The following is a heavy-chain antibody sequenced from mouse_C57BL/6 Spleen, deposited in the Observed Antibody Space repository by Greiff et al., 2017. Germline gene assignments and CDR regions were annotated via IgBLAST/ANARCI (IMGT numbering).Heavy chain of an antibody. D-gene: IGHD1-1*01. J-gene: IGHJ2*01. CDR3: TTYYGSSYADYFDY. V-gene: IGHV14-1*01. CDR1: GFNIKDYY. Sequence: EVQLQESGAELVRPGASVKLSCTASGFNIKDYYMHWVKQRPEQGLEWIGRIAPEDGDTEYAPKFQGKATMTADTSSNTSYLQLSSLTSEDTAVYYCTTYYGSSYADYFDYWGQGTTLTVSS. CDR2: IAPEDGDT.